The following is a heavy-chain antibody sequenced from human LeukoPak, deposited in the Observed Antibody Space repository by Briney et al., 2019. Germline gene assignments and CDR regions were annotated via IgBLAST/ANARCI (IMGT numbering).Heavy chain of an antibody. CDR1: GFTFSSYS. V-gene: IGHV3-21*01. Sequence: PGGSLRPSCAASGFTFSSYSTNWFRQAPGKGLEWVSSNSSSSSYVYYADSVKGRFTISRDNAKNSLYLQMNSLRDYYTAVYYCARDRDMVRGVIDYWGQGTLVTVSS. J-gene: IGHJ4*02. CDR2: NSSSSSYV. CDR3: ARDRDMVRGVIDY. D-gene: IGHD3-10*01.